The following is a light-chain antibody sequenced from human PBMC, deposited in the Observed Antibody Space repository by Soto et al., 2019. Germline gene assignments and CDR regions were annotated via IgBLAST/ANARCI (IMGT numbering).Light chain of an antibody. Sequence: QSVLAQPASVSGSPGQSITISCTGTSSDIGGYNYVPWYQHHPGKAPKLMIYEVTNRPSGVSSRFSGSKSGNRASLTISGLLAEDEADYYCSSYTSSSTLDDVFGTGTKVTVL. CDR1: SSDIGGYNY. CDR3: SSYTSSSTLDDV. J-gene: IGLJ1*01. V-gene: IGLV2-14*01. CDR2: EVT.